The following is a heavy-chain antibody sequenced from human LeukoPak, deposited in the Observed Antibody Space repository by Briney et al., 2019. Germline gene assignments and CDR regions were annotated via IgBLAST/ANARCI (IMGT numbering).Heavy chain of an antibody. J-gene: IGHJ4*02. CDR3: ARDGGSYYAKVDY. D-gene: IGHD1-26*01. CDR1: GGTFSSYA. CDR2: IIPIFGTA. Sequence: SVKVSCKASGGTFSSYAISWVRQAPGQGLEWMGGIIPIFGTANYAQKFQGRVTITADESTSTAYMELSSLRSEDTAVYYCARDGGSYYAKVDYWGQGTLVTVSS. V-gene: IGHV1-69*13.